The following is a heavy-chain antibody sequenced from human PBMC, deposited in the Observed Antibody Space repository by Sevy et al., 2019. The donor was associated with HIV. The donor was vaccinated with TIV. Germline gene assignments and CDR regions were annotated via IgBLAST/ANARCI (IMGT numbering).Heavy chain of an antibody. CDR2: MSPNTGAT. CDR3: ARGGNGDFWSYEYYYYGMDV. Sequence: ASVKVSCAAFGYTFTTYDINWVRQAPGQGLEWMGWMSPNTGATDFAQTFQGRVTLTRNKSITTAYMELSSLTYEDTAIYYCARGGNGDFWSYEYYYYGMDVWGQGTTVTVSS. CDR1: GYTFTTYD. J-gene: IGHJ6*02. V-gene: IGHV1-8*01. D-gene: IGHD3-3*01.